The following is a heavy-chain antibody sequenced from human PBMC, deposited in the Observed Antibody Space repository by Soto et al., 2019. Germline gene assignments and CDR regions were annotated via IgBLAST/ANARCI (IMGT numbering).Heavy chain of an antibody. CDR2: ISAYNGNT. V-gene: IGHV1-18*01. CDR1: GYTFTSYG. Sequence: QVQLVQSGAEVKKPGASVKVSCKASGYTFTSYGIIWVRQAPGQGLEWMGWISAYNGNTNYAQKLQGRVTMTTEPSASTYYMARRSLRSDDTAVYYCARSGNVGGSYFLDPWGQGTLVTVSS. J-gene: IGHJ5*02. CDR3: ARSGNVGGSYFLDP. D-gene: IGHD1-26*01.